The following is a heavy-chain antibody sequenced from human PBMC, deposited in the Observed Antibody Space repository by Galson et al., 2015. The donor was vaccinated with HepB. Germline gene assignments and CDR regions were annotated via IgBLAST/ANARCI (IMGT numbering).Heavy chain of an antibody. CDR3: ARPPTSGWHERPSYFDY. Sequence: ETLSLTCTVSGASIVSTRYYWAWIRQSPGKGLEWIGTIYYSGNTFYNPTLKSRVTISVDTSTKLLSLNLRSVAAADTAIYFCARPPTSGWHERPSYFDYWGQGTLVSVSS. CDR1: GASIVSTRYY. J-gene: IGHJ4*02. V-gene: IGHV4-39*01. D-gene: IGHD6-19*01. CDR2: IYYSGNT.